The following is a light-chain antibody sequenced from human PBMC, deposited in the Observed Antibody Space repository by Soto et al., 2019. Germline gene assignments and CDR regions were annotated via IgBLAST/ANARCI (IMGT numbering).Light chain of an antibody. CDR2: AAS. CDR3: QQANSFTLT. Sequence: DIHMTQSPSSVSASVGNIFIITCRASQGISTWLAWYQQKPGKARKLLIYAASTLQSGVPSRFRGSGSGTDFTLTISSLKPEDFETYYCQQANSFTLTFGQGTRLEIK. CDR1: QGISTW. J-gene: IGKJ5*01. V-gene: IGKV1-12*01.